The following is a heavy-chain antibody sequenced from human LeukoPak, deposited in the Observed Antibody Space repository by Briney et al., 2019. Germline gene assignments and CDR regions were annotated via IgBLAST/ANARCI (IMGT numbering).Heavy chain of an antibody. J-gene: IGHJ4*02. V-gene: IGHV1-46*01. CDR3: AKDRGLLADY. CDR2: INPSGGST. D-gene: IGHD3-10*01. Sequence: ASVKVSCKASGYTFTSYYKHWVRQAPGQGLEWMGIINPSGGSTSYAQKFQGRVTMTRDTSTSTVYMELSSLRFEDTAMYYCAKDRGLLADYWGQGTLVTVSS. CDR1: GYTFTSYY.